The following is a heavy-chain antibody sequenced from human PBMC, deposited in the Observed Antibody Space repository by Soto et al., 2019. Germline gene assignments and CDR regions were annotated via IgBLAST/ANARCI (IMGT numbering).Heavy chain of an antibody. Sequence: PSETLSRTCTVSGGSISSYYWSWIRQPPGKGLEWIGYIYYSGSTNYNPSLKSRVTISVDTSKNQFSLQWSSLKASDTAMYYCARHGAGFDPWGQGTLVTVSS. CDR1: GGSISSYY. CDR3: ARHGAGFDP. J-gene: IGHJ5*02. CDR2: IYYSGST. V-gene: IGHV4-59*08.